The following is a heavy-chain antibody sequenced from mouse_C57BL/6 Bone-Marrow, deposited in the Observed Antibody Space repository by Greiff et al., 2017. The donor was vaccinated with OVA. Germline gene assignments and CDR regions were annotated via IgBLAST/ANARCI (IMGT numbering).Heavy chain of an antibody. CDR3: ARWGGYYLFAY. CDR2: INPSTGGT. CDR1: GYSFTGYY. D-gene: IGHD2-3*01. V-gene: IGHV1-42*01. Sequence: EVQLVESGPELVKPGASVKISCKASGYSFTGYYMNWVKQSPEKSLEWIGEINPSTGGTTYNQKFKAKATLTVDKSSSTAYMQLKSLTSEDSAVYYCARWGGYYLFAYWGQGTLVTVSA. J-gene: IGHJ3*01.